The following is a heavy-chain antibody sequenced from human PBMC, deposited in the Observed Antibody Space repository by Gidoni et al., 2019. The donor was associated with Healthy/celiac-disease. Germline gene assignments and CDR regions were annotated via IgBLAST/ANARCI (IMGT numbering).Heavy chain of an antibody. Sequence: EVQLVESGGGLVKPGGSLRLSCAASGFTFSSYSMNWVRQAPGKGLEWVSSISSSSSYIYYADSVKGRFTISRDNAKNSLYLQMNSLRAEDTAVYYCARDAYGLRVSPSGYWGQGTLVTVSS. D-gene: IGHD3-10*01. CDR3: ARDAYGLRVSPSGY. CDR1: GFTFSSYS. J-gene: IGHJ4*02. V-gene: IGHV3-21*01. CDR2: ISSSSSYI.